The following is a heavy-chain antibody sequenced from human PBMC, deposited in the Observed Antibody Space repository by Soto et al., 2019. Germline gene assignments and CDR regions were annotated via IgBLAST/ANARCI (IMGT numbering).Heavy chain of an antibody. CDR2: ISWNSGSI. J-gene: IGHJ4*02. Sequence: EVQLVESGGGLVQPGRSLRLSCAASGFTFDDYAMHWVRQAPGKGLEWVSGISWNSGSIGYADSVKGRFTISRDNAKNSLYLKMNSLRAEDTALYYCAKDSNPLGYCSSTSCYLDYWGQGTLVTVSS. V-gene: IGHV3-9*01. CDR3: AKDSNPLGYCSSTSCYLDY. D-gene: IGHD2-2*01. CDR1: GFTFDDYA.